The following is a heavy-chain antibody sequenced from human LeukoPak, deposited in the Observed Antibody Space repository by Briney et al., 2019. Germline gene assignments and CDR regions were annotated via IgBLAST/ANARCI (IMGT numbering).Heavy chain of an antibody. J-gene: IGHJ4*02. V-gene: IGHV5-51*01. D-gene: IGHD6-6*01. CDR1: GFXFTSYW. CDR3: ARRGQPVSFDY. CDR2: IYPGDSDT. Sequence: GESLKISCNGSGFXFTSYWICWVRQVPGRGLEWMGVIYPGDSDTKYSPSLQGQVTISADKSISTAYLQWSSLKASDTGMYYCARRGQPVSFDYWGQGTLVTVSA.